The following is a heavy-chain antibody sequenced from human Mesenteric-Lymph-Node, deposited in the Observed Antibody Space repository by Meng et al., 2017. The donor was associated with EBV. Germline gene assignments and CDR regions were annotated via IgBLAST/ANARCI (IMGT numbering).Heavy chain of an antibody. CDR3: ARGGGVLTPLDY. CDR1: GDSFSGYF. CDR2: INHSGGT. J-gene: IGHJ4*02. Sequence: QQWGPGLLKPSETLSLTCAVDGDSFSGYFWSWIRQPPGKGLEWIGEINHSGGTNYNPSLESRVTISVDASKNQFSLKLRSVTAADTAVYYCARGGGVLTPLDYWGQGGLVTVSS. V-gene: IGHV4-34*02. D-gene: IGHD4-23*01.